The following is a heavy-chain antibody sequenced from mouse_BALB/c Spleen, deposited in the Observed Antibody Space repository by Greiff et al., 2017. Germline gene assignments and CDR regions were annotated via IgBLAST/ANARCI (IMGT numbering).Heavy chain of an antibody. CDR2: IDPFNGGT. CDR1: GYSFTSYY. Sequence: EVQGVESGPELMKPGASVKISCKASGYSFTSYYMHWVKQSHGKSLEWIGYIDPFNGGTSYNQKFKGKATLTVDKSSSTAYMHLSSLTSEDSAVYYCANGGQLGFYFDYWGQGTTLTVSS. J-gene: IGHJ2*01. V-gene: IGHV1S135*01. CDR3: ANGGQLGFYFDY. D-gene: IGHD3-1*01.